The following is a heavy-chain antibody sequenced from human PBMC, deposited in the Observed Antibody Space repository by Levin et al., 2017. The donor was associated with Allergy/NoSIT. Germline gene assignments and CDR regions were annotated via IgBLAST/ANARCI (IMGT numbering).Heavy chain of an antibody. CDR1: GFTFSSYG. V-gene: IGHV3-30*18. D-gene: IGHD3-22*01. CDR2: ISYDGSNK. Sequence: PGGSLRLSCAASGFTFSSYGMHWVRQAPGKGLEWVAVISYDGSNKYYADSVKGRFTISRDNSKNTLYLQMNSLRAEDTAVYYCAKDGGHYYDSSGIQHWGQGTLVTVSS. J-gene: IGHJ1*01. CDR3: AKDGGHYYDSSGIQH.